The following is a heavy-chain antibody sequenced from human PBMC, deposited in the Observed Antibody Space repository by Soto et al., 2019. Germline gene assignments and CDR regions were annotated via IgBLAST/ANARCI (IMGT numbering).Heavy chain of an antibody. Sequence: GSLRLSCAASGFTVSSNYMSWVRQAPGKGLEWVSVIYSGDSTYYEDSVKGRFTISRDNSKNTLYLQMNSLRAEDTAVYYCAKGEARDYFDYWGQGTLVTVSS. CDR1: GFTVSSNY. CDR3: AKGEARDYFDY. CDR2: IYSGDST. D-gene: IGHD3-16*01. V-gene: IGHV3-53*01. J-gene: IGHJ4*02.